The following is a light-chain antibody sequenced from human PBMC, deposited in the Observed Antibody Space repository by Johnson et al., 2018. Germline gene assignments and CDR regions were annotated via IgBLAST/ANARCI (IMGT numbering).Light chain of an antibody. Sequence: QSVLTQPPSVSAAPGQKVTISCSGSSSNIGNNYVSWYQQLPGTAPKLLIYENNKRPSGIPDRFSGSKSGTSATLGITGLQTGDAADDCCGTWDSSLSAGNVFGTGTKFTVL. CDR3: GTWDSSLSAGNV. CDR2: ENN. J-gene: IGLJ1*01. CDR1: SSNIGNNY. V-gene: IGLV1-51*02.